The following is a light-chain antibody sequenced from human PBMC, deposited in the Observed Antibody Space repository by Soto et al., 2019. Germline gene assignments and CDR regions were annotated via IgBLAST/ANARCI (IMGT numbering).Light chain of an antibody. J-gene: IGLJ2*01. CDR1: NIGSKN. V-gene: IGLV3-9*01. CDR2: RDS. CDR3: QVWDSSTVV. Sequence: SYDLTQPLSVSVALGQTARITCGGNNIGSKNVHWYQQKPGQAPVLVIYRDSSRPSGIPERFSGSISGNTATLTITRAQDGDESDYYCQVWDSSTVVFGGGTKLTVL.